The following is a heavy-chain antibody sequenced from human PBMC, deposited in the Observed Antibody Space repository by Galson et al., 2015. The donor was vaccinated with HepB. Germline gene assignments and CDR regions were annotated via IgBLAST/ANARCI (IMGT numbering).Heavy chain of an antibody. CDR2: IYSGGST. J-gene: IGHJ4*02. Sequence: SLRLSCAASGFTVSSDYMTWVRQAPGKGLEWVSIIYSGGSTHYADSVKGRFSVSRDNSKNTLYLQMNSLRAEDTAVYYCARDERRINYYGSGSYYTDYWGQGTLVTVSS. CDR3: ARDERRINYYGSGSYYTDY. D-gene: IGHD3-10*01. CDR1: GFTVSSDY. V-gene: IGHV3-66*01.